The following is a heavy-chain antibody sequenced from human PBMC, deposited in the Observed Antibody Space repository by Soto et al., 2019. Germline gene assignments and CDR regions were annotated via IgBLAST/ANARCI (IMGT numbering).Heavy chain of an antibody. J-gene: IGHJ5*02. Sequence: GGSLRLSCAASGFTFSSYAMSWVRQAPGKGLEWVSAISGSGGSTYYADSVKGRFTISRDNSKNTLYLQMNSLRAEDTAVYYCAKDFRVVTAFIGWFDPWGQGTLVTAPQ. CDR1: GFTFSSYA. V-gene: IGHV3-23*01. CDR3: AKDFRVVTAFIGWFDP. D-gene: IGHD2-21*02. CDR2: ISGSGGST.